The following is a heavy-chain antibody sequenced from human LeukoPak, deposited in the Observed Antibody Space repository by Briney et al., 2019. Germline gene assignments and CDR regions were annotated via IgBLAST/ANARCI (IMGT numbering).Heavy chain of an antibody. Sequence: SETLSLTCTVSGGSISSSTYYWGWIRQPPGKGLEWIGTFHYSGSTYYNPSLKSRVTISVDTSKNQFSLKLTSVTAADTAVYYCARSPGIYNYGFDYWGQGTLVTVSS. CDR3: ARSPGIYNYGFDY. D-gene: IGHD5-24*01. J-gene: IGHJ4*02. CDR1: GGSISSSTYY. V-gene: IGHV4-39*01. CDR2: FHYSGST.